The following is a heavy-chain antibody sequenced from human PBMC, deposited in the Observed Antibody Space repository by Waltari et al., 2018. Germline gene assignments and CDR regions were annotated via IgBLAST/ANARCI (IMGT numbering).Heavy chain of an antibody. D-gene: IGHD3-22*01. CDR1: GYTFTGYY. CDR3: ARGDSSGYYPYAEYFQH. J-gene: IGHJ1*01. CDR2: INPNSGGT. V-gene: IGHV1-2*02. Sequence: QVQLVQSGAEVKKPGASVKVSCKASGYTFTGYYMHWLRPAPGQGLEWMGWINPNSGGTNYAQKFQGRVTMTRDTSISTAYMELSRLRSDDTAVYYCARGDSSGYYPYAEYFQHWGQGTLVTVSS.